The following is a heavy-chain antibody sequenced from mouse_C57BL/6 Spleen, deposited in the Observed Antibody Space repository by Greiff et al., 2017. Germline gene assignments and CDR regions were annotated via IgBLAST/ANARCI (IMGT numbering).Heavy chain of an antibody. CDR1: GYTFTSYW. J-gene: IGHJ1*03. D-gene: IGHD1-1*01. V-gene: IGHV1-64*01. Sequence: QVQLQQPGAELVKPGASVKLSCKASGYTFTSYWMHWVKQRPGQGLEWIGMIHPNSGSTNYNEKFKSKATLTVDKSSSTAYMQLSSLTSEDSAVYYCARSNLYGSSPYGYFDVWGTGTTVTVSS. CDR3: ARSNLYGSSPYGYFDV. CDR2: IHPNSGST.